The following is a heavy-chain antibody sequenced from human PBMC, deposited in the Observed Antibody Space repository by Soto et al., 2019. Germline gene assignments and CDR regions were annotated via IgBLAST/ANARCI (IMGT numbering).Heavy chain of an antibody. V-gene: IGHV3-23*01. D-gene: IGHD2-8*02. CDR3: STQSTGIGMSFDY. CDR2: IGGSGGST. Sequence: EVQLLESGGGLVQPGGSLRLSCAASGFTFSSYAMSWVRQAPGKGLEWVSAIGGSGGSTYYADSVKGRFTISRDHSKITLYLQMKSLRAEDTSAYYCSTQSTGIGMSFDYLGQGTLVTVSS. CDR1: GFTFSSYA. J-gene: IGHJ4*02.